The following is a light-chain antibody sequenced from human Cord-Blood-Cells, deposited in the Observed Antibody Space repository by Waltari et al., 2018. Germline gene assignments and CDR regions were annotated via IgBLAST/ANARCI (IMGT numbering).Light chain of an antibody. Sequence: SFELTQDPAVSVALGQTVRLTCQGDSLRTYSASWYQQKPGQAPVLVIYGKNNRPAGIPDRFSGSSSGNTASLTITGAQAEDEAYYYCNSRDSSGNHEVFGGGTKLTVL. V-gene: IGLV3-19*01. CDR3: NSRDSSGNHEV. CDR1: SLRTYS. J-gene: IGLJ3*02. CDR2: GKN.